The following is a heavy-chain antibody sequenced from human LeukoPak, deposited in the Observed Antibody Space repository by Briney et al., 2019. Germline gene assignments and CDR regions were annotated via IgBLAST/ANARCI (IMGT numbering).Heavy chain of an antibody. V-gene: IGHV1-8*01. CDR3: TRGSSGRRDN. CDR1: GYTFTSCD. D-gene: IGHD6-19*01. Sequence: ASVKVSCKASGYTFTSCDINWVRQATGQGLEWMGWMNPNSGNTGYGQSFQGRITMTRDISISSAYLEMSNLRSEDTAIYYCTRGSSGRRDNWGQGTLVTVSA. J-gene: IGHJ4*02. CDR2: MNPNSGNT.